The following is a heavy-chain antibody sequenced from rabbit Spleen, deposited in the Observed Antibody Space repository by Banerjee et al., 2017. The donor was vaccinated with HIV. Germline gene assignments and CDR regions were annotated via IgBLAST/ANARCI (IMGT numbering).Heavy chain of an antibody. Sequence: QEQLVESGGGLVQPEGSLTLTCTASGFSFSNNDDMCWVRQAPGKGLEWIACIYTGSSGGTSFSAWAARRLFSTTTSSSTVIMLKTSMTVADAAAYYCAADTGSSCSSCGLDFWGPGTLVTVS. CDR1: GFSFSNNDD. CDR2: IYTGSSGGT. V-gene: IGHV1S45*01. D-gene: IGHD1-1*01. J-gene: IGHJ6*01. CDR3: AADTGSSCSSCGLDF.